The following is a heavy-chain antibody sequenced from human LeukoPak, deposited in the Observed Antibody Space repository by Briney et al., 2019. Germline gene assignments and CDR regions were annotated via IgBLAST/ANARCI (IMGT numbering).Heavy chain of an antibody. Sequence: GGSLRLSCAASGFTFSTYGMHWFRQTPGKGLEWVAFIRYDGSNKYYADSVKGRFTISRDNSKNTLYLQMNSLRGEDTALYYCAKTLSGRVSENWFDPWGQGTLVTVSS. CDR2: IRYDGSNK. CDR1: GFTFSTYG. CDR3: AKTLSGRVSENWFDP. D-gene: IGHD5/OR15-5a*01. V-gene: IGHV3-30*02. J-gene: IGHJ5*02.